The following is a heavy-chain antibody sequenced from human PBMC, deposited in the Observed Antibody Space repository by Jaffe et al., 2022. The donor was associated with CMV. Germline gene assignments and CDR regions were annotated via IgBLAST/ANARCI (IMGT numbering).Heavy chain of an antibody. Sequence: EVQLVESGGGLVQPGGSLRLSCAASGFTFSSYWMHWVRQAPGKGLVWVSRINSDGSSTSYADSVKGRFTISRDNAKNTLYLQMNSLRAEDTAVYYCARADQGEMATIRPRYYYYMDVWGKGTTVTVSS. V-gene: IGHV3-74*01. D-gene: IGHD5-12*01. CDR2: INSDGSST. CDR1: GFTFSSYW. J-gene: IGHJ6*03. CDR3: ARADQGEMATIRPRYYYYMDV.